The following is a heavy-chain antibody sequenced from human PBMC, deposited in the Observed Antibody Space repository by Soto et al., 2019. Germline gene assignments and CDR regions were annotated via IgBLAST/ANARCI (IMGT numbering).Heavy chain of an antibody. Sequence: GGSLRLSCAASGFSFTSHAMNWVRQAPGRGLEWVAIISYDGSTKYYADSVKGRFTISRDNAKNTVYLHLNSLRGEDTAVYFCARAQSSTVITSTHFDPWGQGTLVTVSS. D-gene: IGHD4-17*01. CDR3: ARAQSSTVITSTHFDP. CDR1: GFSFTSHA. J-gene: IGHJ5*02. V-gene: IGHV3-30-3*01. CDR2: ISYDGSTK.